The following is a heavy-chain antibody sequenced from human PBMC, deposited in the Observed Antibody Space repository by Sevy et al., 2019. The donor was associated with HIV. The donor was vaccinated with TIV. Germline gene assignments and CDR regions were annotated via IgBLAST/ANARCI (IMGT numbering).Heavy chain of an antibody. CDR1: GFTFSTYD. CDR3: AKNRPPGGSLFSRHGMDV. D-gene: IGHD3-16*01. Sequence: GGSLRLSCAASGFTFSTYDIHWVRQAPGKGLEWVAIISHDGRYRYYADSVRGRFSMSRDNSKNTVYLQMSGLSAEDTAVYYCAKNRPPGGSLFSRHGMDVWGRGTTVTVSS. CDR2: ISHDGRYR. J-gene: IGHJ6*02. V-gene: IGHV3-30*18.